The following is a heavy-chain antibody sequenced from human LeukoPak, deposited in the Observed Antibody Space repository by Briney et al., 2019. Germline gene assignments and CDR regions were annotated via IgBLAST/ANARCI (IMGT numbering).Heavy chain of an antibody. V-gene: IGHV3-48*04. CDR2: ISSSSSTI. CDR3: ARADLAV. CDR1: GFTFSSYG. Sequence: GGSLRLSCAASGFTFSSYGMTWVRQAPGKGLEWVSYISSSSSTIYYADSVKGRFTISRDNAKNSLYLQMSSLRAEDTAVYYCARADLAVWGKGTTVTVSS. J-gene: IGHJ6*04.